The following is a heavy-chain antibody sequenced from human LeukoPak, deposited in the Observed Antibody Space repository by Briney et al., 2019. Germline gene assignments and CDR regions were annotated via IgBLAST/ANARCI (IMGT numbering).Heavy chain of an antibody. Sequence: SETLSVTGTGPAGAISSSSYYCRLIRHPPGKLLVWIGSIYYSGSTYYNPSLKSRVTISVDTSKNQFSLKLSSVTAADTAVYYCARQYGGYNGNFDYWGQGTLVTVSS. J-gene: IGHJ4*02. D-gene: IGHD5-12*01. CDR2: IYYSGST. CDR1: AGAISSSSYY. V-gene: IGHV4-39*01. CDR3: ARQYGGYNGNFDY.